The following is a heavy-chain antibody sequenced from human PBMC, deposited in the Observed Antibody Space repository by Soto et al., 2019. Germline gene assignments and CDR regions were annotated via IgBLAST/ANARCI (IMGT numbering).Heavy chain of an antibody. Sequence: LRLSCAAAGFAFSTYAMSWVRQAPGKGLEWVSVISGSGGSSYYAASVKGRFTISRDNSKNTLFLQMNGLRAEDTAVYYCAKVTKRAAAGRYEYYKYGMDVWGQGTTVTVSS. J-gene: IGHJ6*02. CDR3: AKVTKRAAAGRYEYYKYGMDV. CDR1: GFAFSTYA. D-gene: IGHD6-13*01. CDR2: ISGSGGSS. V-gene: IGHV3-23*01.